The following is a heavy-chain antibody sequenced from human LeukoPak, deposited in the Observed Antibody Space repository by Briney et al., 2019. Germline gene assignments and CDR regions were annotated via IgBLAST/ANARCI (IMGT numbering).Heavy chain of an antibody. J-gene: IGHJ5*02. V-gene: IGHV4-39*01. CDR3: ARLNKPGWFDP. CDR2: LYYTGST. CDR1: GGSISSSNYY. Sequence: SETLSLTCTVSGGSISSSNYYWGWIRQPPGKGLEWIGNLYYTGSTYYNTSLKSRVTLSVDTSKNQFSLKMSSVTVADTAVYYCARLNKPGWFDPWGQGTLVTVSS. D-gene: IGHD1-14*01.